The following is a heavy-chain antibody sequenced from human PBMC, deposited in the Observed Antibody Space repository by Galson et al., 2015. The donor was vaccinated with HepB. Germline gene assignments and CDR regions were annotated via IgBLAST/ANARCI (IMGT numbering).Heavy chain of an antibody. Sequence: SLRLSCAASGFTFGSYGMHWVRQAPGKGLEWVAVIWYGGGNKYYGDSVKGRFTISRDNSKNTLYLQMNSLRAEDTAVYYCARDHPHYGDYGDYSDYWGPGTLVPVSS. J-gene: IGHJ4*02. V-gene: IGHV3-33*01. D-gene: IGHD4-17*01. CDR1: GFTFGSYG. CDR2: IWYGGGNK. CDR3: ARDHPHYGDYGDYSDY.